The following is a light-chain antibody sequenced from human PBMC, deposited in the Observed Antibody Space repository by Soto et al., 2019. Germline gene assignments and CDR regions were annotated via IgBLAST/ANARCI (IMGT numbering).Light chain of an antibody. CDR2: GAS. J-gene: IGKJ5*01. CDR3: RQYDSSPPIT. V-gene: IGKV3-15*01. CDR1: QSIGDT. Sequence: EIVMTQSPATLSVSPGGRATLSCRASQSIGDTLAWYQQKPGQAPRLLIYGASSRVTGFPARFSGSGSGTDFTLTISSLQSDDFAVYYCRQYDSSPPITFGQGTRLEIK.